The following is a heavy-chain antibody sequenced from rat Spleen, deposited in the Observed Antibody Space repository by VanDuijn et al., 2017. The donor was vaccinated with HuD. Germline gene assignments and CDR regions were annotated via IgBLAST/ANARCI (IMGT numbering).Heavy chain of an antibody. V-gene: IGHV3-3*01. Sequence: EVQLQESGPGLVKPSQSLSLTCSVSGHSISSAYRWNWIRKFPGNKLEWMGYINSAGTTIYSPSLKSRISITRDTSKNQFFLQVNSVTTEDTATYFCARSDGVHYFLPFADWGQGVMVTVSS. CDR3: ARSDGVHYFLPFAD. J-gene: IGHJ2*01. CDR1: GHSISSAYR. CDR2: INSAGTT. D-gene: IGHD1-12*02.